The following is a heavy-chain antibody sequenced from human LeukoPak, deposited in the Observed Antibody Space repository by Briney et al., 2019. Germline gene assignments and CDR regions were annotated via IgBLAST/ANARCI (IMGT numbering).Heavy chain of an antibody. D-gene: IGHD3-22*01. CDR3: ARVDSSGYHKYYFDY. Sequence: PGGSLRLSCAASGFTVSSNYMSWVRQAPGKGLEWVSIIYSGGDTYYADSVKGRFTISRDNSKNTMFLQINSLRTEDTAVYYCARVDSSGYHKYYFDYWGQGTLVTVSS. CDR2: IYSGGDT. V-gene: IGHV3-53*01. J-gene: IGHJ4*02. CDR1: GFTVSSNY.